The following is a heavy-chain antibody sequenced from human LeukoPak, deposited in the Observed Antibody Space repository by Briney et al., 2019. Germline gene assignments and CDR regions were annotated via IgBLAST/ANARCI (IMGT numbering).Heavy chain of an antibody. CDR3: ATWGYYDSSGYSPDFDY. D-gene: IGHD3-22*01. V-gene: IGHV3-48*03. CDR1: GFTFSSYE. J-gene: IGHJ4*02. Sequence: PGGSLRLSCAASGFTFSSYEMNWVRQAPGKGLEWVSYISSSGSTIYYADSVKGRFTISRGNAKNSLYLQMNSLRAEDTAVYYCATWGYYDSSGYSPDFDYWGQGTLVTVSS. CDR2: ISSSGSTI.